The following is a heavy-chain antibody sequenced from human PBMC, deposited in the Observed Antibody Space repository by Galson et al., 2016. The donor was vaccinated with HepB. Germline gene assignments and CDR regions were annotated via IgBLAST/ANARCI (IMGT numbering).Heavy chain of an antibody. CDR1: GGSLKNFA. Sequence: QSGAEVKKPGESLRISCKASGGSLKNFAVTWVRQAPGQGLEWMGGISTVFEMTKYARKFQDRLTITADKSTRTAYLDLSSLTSEDTAVYFCARALPRTWNQFRGQMPDAFDLWGQGTLVTVSS. CDR2: ISTVFEMT. D-gene: IGHD1-14*01. V-gene: IGHV1-69*17. J-gene: IGHJ3*01. CDR3: ARALPRTWNQFRGQMPDAFDL.